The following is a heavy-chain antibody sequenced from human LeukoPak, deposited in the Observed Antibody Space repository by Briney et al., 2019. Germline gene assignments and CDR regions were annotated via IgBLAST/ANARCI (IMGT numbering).Heavy chain of an antibody. CDR1: GFTLSSYA. V-gene: IGHV3-30*02. CDR3: AKLLLETGGIGEEFDF. Sequence: GGSLRLSCAASGFTLSSYAMYWVRQAPGKGLEWVAFIRYDGNKKYYADPVKGRFTISRDNSRNTLFLQMDSLTSEDTAVYYCAKLLLETGGIGEEFDFWGQGTLVTVSS. J-gene: IGHJ4*02. CDR2: IRYDGNKK. D-gene: IGHD1-26*01.